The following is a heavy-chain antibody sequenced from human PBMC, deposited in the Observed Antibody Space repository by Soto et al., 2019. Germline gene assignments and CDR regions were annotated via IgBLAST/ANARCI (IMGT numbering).Heavy chain of an antibody. V-gene: IGHV3-23*01. CDR1: GFTFSSYA. CDR2: ISGSGGST. CDR3: AKHWSSSSWHPDYGMDV. Sequence: EVQLLESGGGLVQPGGSLRLSCAASGFTFSSYAMSWVRQAPGKGLEWVSAISGSGGSTYYADSVKGRFTISRDNSKNTLYLKMNSLRAADTAVYYWAKHWSSSSWHPDYGMDVCCQGTTVTVSS. J-gene: IGHJ6*02. D-gene: IGHD6-13*01.